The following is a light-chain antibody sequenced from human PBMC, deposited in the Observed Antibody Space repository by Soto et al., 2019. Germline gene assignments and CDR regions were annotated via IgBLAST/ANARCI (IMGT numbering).Light chain of an antibody. J-gene: IGKJ2*01. Sequence: DIPMTQSPSTLSASVGDRVTITCRASQSISNWLAWYQQKPGKAPKFLIYDASSLESGGPSRFRGSGSGTEFTLTISSLQTDDFATYYCQQYKSYPMYTFGQGTKLEIK. CDR1: QSISNW. V-gene: IGKV1-5*01. CDR2: DAS. CDR3: QQYKSYPMYT.